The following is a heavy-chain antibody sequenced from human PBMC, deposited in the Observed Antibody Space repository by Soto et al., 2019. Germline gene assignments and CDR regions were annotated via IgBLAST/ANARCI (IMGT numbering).Heavy chain of an antibody. D-gene: IGHD4-17*01. J-gene: IGHJ2*01. CDR2: ISAYNGNT. CDR3: ARDDYGDLHWYFDL. V-gene: IGHV1-18*01. Sequence: ASVKVSCKASGYTFTSYGISWVRQAPGQGLEWMGWISAYNGNTNYAQKLQGRVTMTTDTSTSTAYMELRSLRSDDTAVYYCARDDYGDLHWYFDLWGRGTLVTVSS. CDR1: GYTFTSYG.